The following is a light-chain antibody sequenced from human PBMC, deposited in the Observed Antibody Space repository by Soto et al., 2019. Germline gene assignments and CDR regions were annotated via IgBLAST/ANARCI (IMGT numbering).Light chain of an antibody. CDR1: QRVSSNF. CDR3: MPGSHWPT. V-gene: IGKV3D-20*02. CDR2: GAS. Sequence: EIVLTQSPGTLFLSPGERATLSCRASQRVSSNFLAWYQQKTGQAPRLLIYGASSRATGIPDRFSGSGSGTDFTLQISRVEAEDVGIYYCMPGSHWPTFRQGTKLEIK. J-gene: IGKJ2*01.